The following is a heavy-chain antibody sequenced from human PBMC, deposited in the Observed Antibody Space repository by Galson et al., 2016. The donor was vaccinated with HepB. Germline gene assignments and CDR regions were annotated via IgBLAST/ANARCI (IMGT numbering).Heavy chain of an antibody. V-gene: IGHV3-74*01. D-gene: IGHD2-15*01. CDR3: ARDRYCSGGSCYDIDY. Sequence: FLRLSCAASGFTFSSYWMHWVRQAPGKGLVWVSRINSDGSSTSYADSVKGRFTISRDNAKNTLYLQMNSLRAEDTAVYYCARDRYCSGGSCYDIDYWGQGTLVTVSS. J-gene: IGHJ4*02. CDR1: GFTFSSYW. CDR2: INSDGSST.